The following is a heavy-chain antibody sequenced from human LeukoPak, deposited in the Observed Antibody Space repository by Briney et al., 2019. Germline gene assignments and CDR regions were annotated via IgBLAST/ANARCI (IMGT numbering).Heavy chain of an antibody. V-gene: IGHV4-30-2*01. CDR2: IYHSGST. CDR1: GGSISSGGYS. J-gene: IGHJ4*02. D-gene: IGHD3-22*01. CDR3: ARVDLDDSSGPAFDY. Sequence: SETLSLTCAVSGGSISSGGYSWSWIRQPPGKGLEWIGYIYHSGSTYYNPSLKSRVTISVDRSKNQFSLKLGSVTAADTAVYYCARVDLDDSSGPAFDYWGQGTLVTVSS.